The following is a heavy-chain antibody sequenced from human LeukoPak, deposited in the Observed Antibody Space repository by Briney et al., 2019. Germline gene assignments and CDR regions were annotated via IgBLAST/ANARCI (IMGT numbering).Heavy chain of an antibody. D-gene: IGHD3-10*02. V-gene: IGHV3-11*04. CDR2: ISSSGSTI. CDR1: AFSVSTNY. J-gene: IGHJ6*04. Sequence: GGSLRLSCAASAFSVSTNYMSWVRQAPGKGLEWVSYISSSGSTIYYADSVKGRFTISRDNAKNSLYLQMNSLRAEDTAVYYCAELGITMIGGVWGKGTTVTISS. CDR3: AELGITMIGGV.